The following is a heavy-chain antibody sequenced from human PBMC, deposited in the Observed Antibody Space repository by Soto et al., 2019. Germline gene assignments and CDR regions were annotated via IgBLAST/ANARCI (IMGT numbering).Heavy chain of an antibody. J-gene: IGHJ6*03. Sequence: PGKGLEWIGYIHHSGASLYNPSFKSRLAISVDTSKNQFSLHLSSVTDTDTALYFCAREGDGGGILAVWRNGTTV. CDR3: AREGDGGGILAV. D-gene: IGHD1-26*01. V-gene: IGHV4-30-4*06. CDR2: IHHSGAS.